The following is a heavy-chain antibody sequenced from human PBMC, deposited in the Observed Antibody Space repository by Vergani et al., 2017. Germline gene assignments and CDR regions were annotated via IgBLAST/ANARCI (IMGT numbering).Heavy chain of an antibody. D-gene: IGHD5-24*01. CDR2: IIPIFGTA. CDR3: ASMNTVEMATIHSYYFDY. CDR1: GGTFSSYA. V-gene: IGHV1-69*01. Sequence: QVQLVQSGAEVKKPGSSVKVSCKASGGTFSSYAISWVRQAPGQGLEWMGGIIPIFGTANYAQKFQGRVTITADESTSTAYMELSSLRSEDTAVYYCASMNTVEMATIHSYYFDYWGQGTLVTVSS. J-gene: IGHJ4*02.